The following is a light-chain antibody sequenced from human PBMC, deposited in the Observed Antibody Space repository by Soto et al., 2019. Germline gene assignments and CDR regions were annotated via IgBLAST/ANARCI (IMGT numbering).Light chain of an antibody. CDR2: EVN. CDR3: SSYAGYRNLV. V-gene: IGLV2-8*01. J-gene: IGLJ2*01. Sequence: QSALTQPPSASGSPGQSVTISCTATSSDVGDYNYVSWYQQHPGKAPKLMIYEVNKRPSGVPDRFSGFKSGNTASLTVSGLQAEDEADYYCSSYAGYRNLVFGGGTKLTVL. CDR1: SSDVGDYNY.